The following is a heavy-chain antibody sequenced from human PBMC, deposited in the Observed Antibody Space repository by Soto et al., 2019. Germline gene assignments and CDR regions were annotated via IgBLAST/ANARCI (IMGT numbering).Heavy chain of an antibody. CDR3: ASVETERYYYGMDV. CDR1: GGTFSSYT. CDR2: IIPIFGTA. D-gene: IGHD2-15*01. V-gene: IGHV1-69*12. J-gene: IGHJ6*02. Sequence: QVQLVQSGAEVKKPGSSVKFSCKASGGTFSSYTINWVRQAPGQGLEWMGGIIPIFGTADYAQKFQGRVTVTADEPTSTAYMKPTSLRSEDTAVYYCASVETERYYYGMDVWGQGTTVTVSS.